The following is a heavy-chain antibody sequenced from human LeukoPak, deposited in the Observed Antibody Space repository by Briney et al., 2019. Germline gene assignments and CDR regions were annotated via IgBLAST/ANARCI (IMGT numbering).Heavy chain of an antibody. J-gene: IGHJ6*02. V-gene: IGHV1-2*06. CDR3: ARVPLGVDVYGMDV. Sequence: ASVKVSCKASGYTLTDYYMHWVRQAPGQGLEWMGRINPNSGGTNYAQKFQGRVTMTRDTSISTVYMELSKLRSDDTAVYYCARVPLGVDVYGMDVWGQGTTVTVSS. D-gene: IGHD3-3*01. CDR1: GYTLTDYY. CDR2: INPNSGGT.